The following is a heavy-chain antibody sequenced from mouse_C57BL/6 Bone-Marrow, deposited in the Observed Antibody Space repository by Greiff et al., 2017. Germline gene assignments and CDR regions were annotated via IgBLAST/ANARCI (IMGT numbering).Heavy chain of an antibody. D-gene: IGHD2-5*01. Sequence: VQLQQSGPELVKPGASVKISCKASGYTFTDYYMNWVKQSHGKSLEWIGDINPNNGGTSYNQKFKGKATLTVDKSSSTAYMELRSLTSEDSAFYYCARRSDRNYVAYWGQGTLVTVSA. J-gene: IGHJ3*01. CDR2: INPNNGGT. CDR3: ARRSDRNYVAY. V-gene: IGHV1-26*01. CDR1: GYTFTDYY.